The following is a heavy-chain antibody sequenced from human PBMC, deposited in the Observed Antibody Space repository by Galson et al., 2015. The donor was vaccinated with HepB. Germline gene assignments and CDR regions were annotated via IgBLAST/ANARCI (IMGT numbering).Heavy chain of an antibody. D-gene: IGHD5-24*01. V-gene: IGHV4-34*01. J-gene: IGHJ4*02. Sequence: ETLSLTCAVYGGSFSGYYWSWIRQPPGKGLEWIGEINHSGSTNYNPSLKSRVTISVDTSKNQFSLKLSSVTAADTAVYYCARRRDDYNPPFLGYWGQGTLVTVSS. CDR3: ARRRDDYNPPFLGY. CDR1: GGSFSGYY. CDR2: INHSGST.